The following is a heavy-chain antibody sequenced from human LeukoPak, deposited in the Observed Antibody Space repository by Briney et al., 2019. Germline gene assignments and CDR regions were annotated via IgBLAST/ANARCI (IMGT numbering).Heavy chain of an antibody. Sequence: GGSLRLSCAASGFTFSSYAMSWVRQAPGEGLEWVSAISGSGGSTYYADSVKGRFTISRDNSKNTPYLQMNSLRAEDTAVYYCAKDDYGDREYFQHWGQGTLVTVSS. J-gene: IGHJ1*01. CDR1: GFTFSSYA. CDR3: AKDDYGDREYFQH. D-gene: IGHD4-17*01. CDR2: ISGSGGST. V-gene: IGHV3-23*01.